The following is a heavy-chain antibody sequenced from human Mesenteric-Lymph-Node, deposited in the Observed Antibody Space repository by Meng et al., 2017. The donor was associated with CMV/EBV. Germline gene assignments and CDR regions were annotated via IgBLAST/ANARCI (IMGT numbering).Heavy chain of an antibody. CDR2: ISYDGSNK. Sequence: GESLKISCAASGFTFSSYAMHWVRQAPGKGLEWVAVISYDGSNKYYADSVKGRFTISRDNGRKSLYLQMNSLRAEDTAVYYCARLDYYGSGNYLDYWGQGALVTVSS. CDR3: ARLDYYGSGNYLDY. CDR1: GFTFSSYA. D-gene: IGHD3-10*01. V-gene: IGHV3-30-3*01. J-gene: IGHJ4*02.